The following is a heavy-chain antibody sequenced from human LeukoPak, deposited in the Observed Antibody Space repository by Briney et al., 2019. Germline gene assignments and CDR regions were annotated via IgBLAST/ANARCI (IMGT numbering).Heavy chain of an antibody. CDR1: GGSFSGYY. CDR3: ARGRKGATTLNWFDP. D-gene: IGHD1-26*01. J-gene: IGHJ5*02. V-gene: IGHV4-34*01. Sequence: PSETLSLTCAVYGGSFSGYYWSRIRQPPGKGLEWIGEINHSGSTNYNPSLKSRVTISVDTSKNQFSLKLSSVTAADTAVYYCARGRKGATTLNWFDPWGQGTLVTVSS. CDR2: INHSGST.